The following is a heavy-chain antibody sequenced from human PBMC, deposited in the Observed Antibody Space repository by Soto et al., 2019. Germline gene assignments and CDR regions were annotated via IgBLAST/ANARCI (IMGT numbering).Heavy chain of an antibody. J-gene: IGHJ6*02. V-gene: IGHV3-11*01. CDR1: GFTFSDYY. CDR2: ISSSGSTI. D-gene: IGHD1-20*01. Sequence: QVQLVESGGGLVKPGGSLRLSCVASGFTFSDYYMSWIRQAPGKGLEWVSYISSSGSTIYYADSVKGRFTISRDNAKNSLYLQMNSLRAEDTAVYYCAREPLTGTTYYYYYGMDVWGQGTTVTVSS. CDR3: AREPLTGTTYYYYYGMDV.